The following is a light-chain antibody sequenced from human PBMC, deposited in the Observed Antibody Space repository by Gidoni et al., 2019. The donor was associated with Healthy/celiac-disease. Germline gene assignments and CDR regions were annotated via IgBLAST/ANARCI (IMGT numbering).Light chain of an antibody. CDR1: SSDVGGYNY. CDR2: EVR. J-gene: IGLJ1*01. Sequence: QSAPTHPDSVSGSPGQSITLSCPGPSSDVGGYNYVSWYQQHPGKAPTLMMYEVRNRPSGVSILFSGSKSGNTASLTISGLQAEDEADYYCSSYTSSSTLYVFGTGTKVTVL. CDR3: SSYTSSSTLYV. V-gene: IGLV2-14*01.